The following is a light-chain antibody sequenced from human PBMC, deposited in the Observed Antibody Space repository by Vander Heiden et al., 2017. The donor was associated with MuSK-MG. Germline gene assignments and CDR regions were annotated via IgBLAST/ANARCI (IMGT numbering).Light chain of an antibody. CDR2: GAT. V-gene: IGKV3-15*01. CDR3: QHDNAGPRYT. CDR1: QSVASK. J-gene: IGKJ2*01. Sequence: EIVMTQSPGTLSLSPGERATLSCRASQSVASKLAWYQQKPGQAPRLLIYGATTRAAGVPARFSGSGSETEFTLTISSLQSEDFGIYYCQHDNAGPRYTFGQGTRVEIK.